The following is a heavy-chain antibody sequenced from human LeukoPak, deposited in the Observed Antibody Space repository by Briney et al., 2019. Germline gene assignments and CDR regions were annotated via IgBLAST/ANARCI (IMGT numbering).Heavy chain of an antibody. CDR2: ISSSGSTI. J-gene: IGHJ4*02. Sequence: GGSLSLSCAASGFTFSSYEMNWVRQAPGKGLEWVSYISSSGSTIYYADSVEGRFTISRHNAKNSLYLQMNSLRAEDTAVYYCASPLTYYYDSSGYKYFDYWGQGTLVTVSS. V-gene: IGHV3-48*03. CDR3: ASPLTYYYDSSGYKYFDY. D-gene: IGHD3-22*01. CDR1: GFTFSSYE.